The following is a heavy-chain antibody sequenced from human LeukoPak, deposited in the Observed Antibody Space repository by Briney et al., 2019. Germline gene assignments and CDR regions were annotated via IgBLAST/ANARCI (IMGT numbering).Heavy chain of an antibody. CDR3: AKDRSGSYPNWFDP. J-gene: IGHJ5*02. V-gene: IGHV3-74*01. Sequence: GGSLRLSCAASGFTFSDYWIHWVRQAPGKGLVWVSRINTDGSITNYADSVKGRFTISRDNSKNTMYLQMNSLRAEDTALYYCAKDRSGSYPNWFDPWGQGTLVTVSS. CDR2: INTDGSIT. CDR1: GFTFSDYW. D-gene: IGHD3-10*01.